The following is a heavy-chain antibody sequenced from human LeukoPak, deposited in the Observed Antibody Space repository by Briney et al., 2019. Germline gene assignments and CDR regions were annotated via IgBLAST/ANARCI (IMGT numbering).Heavy chain of an antibody. CDR2: IYYSGST. Sequence: SETLSLTCTVSGGSISSGGYYWSWIRQPPGKGLEWIGYIYYSGSTNYNPSLKSRVTISVDTSKNQFSLKLSSVTAADTAVYYCAGGGGYNWFDPWGQGTLVTVSS. V-gene: IGHV4-61*08. J-gene: IGHJ5*02. CDR1: GGSISSGGYY. D-gene: IGHD3-10*01. CDR3: AGGGGYNWFDP.